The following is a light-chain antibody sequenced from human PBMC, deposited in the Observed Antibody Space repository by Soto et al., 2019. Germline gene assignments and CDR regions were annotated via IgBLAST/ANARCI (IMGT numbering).Light chain of an antibody. CDR1: SSDVGRYNL. CDR3: SSYTANSLV. Sequence: QAVLTQPASVSGSPGQSITISCTGTSSDVGRYNLVSWYQQHPGKAPKLIIFEDSMRPSGVSNRFSASKSGNTASLAISGLQAEDEADYYCSSYTANSLVFGEGTKLTVL. CDR2: EDS. J-gene: IGLJ2*01. V-gene: IGLV2-23*01.